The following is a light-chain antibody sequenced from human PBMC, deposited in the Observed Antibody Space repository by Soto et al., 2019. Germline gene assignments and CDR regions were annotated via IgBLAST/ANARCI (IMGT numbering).Light chain of an antibody. J-gene: IGLJ2*01. CDR2: RND. CDR1: SSNLGTNY. Sequence: QSVLTQPPSASATPGQRVTISCSGSSSNLGTNYVYWYQHLPGTAPKLLIDRNDQRPSGVPDRFSGSMSGTAASLAIGGLRSEDEADYYCAAWDDSLSGVVFGGGTKLTVL. V-gene: IGLV1-47*01. CDR3: AAWDDSLSGVV.